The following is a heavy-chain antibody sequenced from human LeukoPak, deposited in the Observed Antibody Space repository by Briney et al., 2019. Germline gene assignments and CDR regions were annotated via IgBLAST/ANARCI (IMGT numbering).Heavy chain of an antibody. Sequence: GGSLRLSCAASGFTFRSYDMHWVRQAPGKGLEWVSGIGTAGEIYYPGSVKGGFTISRENAKNSWYLQMKSRRAGDTAVYYCARAAYSSTWYSRYFDLWGRGTLVTVSS. CDR2: IGTAGEI. J-gene: IGHJ2*01. V-gene: IGHV3-13*01. D-gene: IGHD6-13*01. CDR1: GFTFRSYD. CDR3: ARAAYSSTWYSRYFDL.